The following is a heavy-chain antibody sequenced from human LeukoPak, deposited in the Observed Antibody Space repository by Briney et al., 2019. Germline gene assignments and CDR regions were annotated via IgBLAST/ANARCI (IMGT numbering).Heavy chain of an antibody. V-gene: IGHV4-61*02. CDR3: ARGPYYCSGASCLSWFDP. CDR1: GGAISSGNSY. Sequence: SETLSLTCTVSGGAISSGNSYWSWIRQPAGKGLEWIGRVYTSGSTDYNPSLKSRVTISVDTSKNKFSLKLSSVTAADTAVYFCARGPYYCSGASCLSWFDPWGQGTLVTVSS. D-gene: IGHD2-15*01. J-gene: IGHJ5*02. CDR2: VYTSGST.